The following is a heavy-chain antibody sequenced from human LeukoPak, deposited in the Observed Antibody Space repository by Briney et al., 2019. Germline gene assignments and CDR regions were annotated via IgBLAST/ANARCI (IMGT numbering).Heavy chain of an antibody. Sequence: GGSLRLSCAASGFTVSSNHMSWVRQAPGKGLEWVSVIYSGGSTYYADSVKGRFTISRDNSKNTLYLQMNSLRAEDTAVYYCARGGRYCSGGSCYSDYYYGMDVWGQGTTVTVSS. CDR3: ARGGRYCSGGSCYSDYYYGMDV. CDR1: GFTVSSNH. J-gene: IGHJ6*02. V-gene: IGHV3-66*02. D-gene: IGHD2-15*01. CDR2: IYSGGST.